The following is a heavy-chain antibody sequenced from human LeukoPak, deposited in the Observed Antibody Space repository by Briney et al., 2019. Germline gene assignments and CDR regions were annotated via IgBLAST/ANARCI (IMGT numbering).Heavy chain of an antibody. CDR1: GFTFSSYA. Sequence: GRSLRLSCAASGFTFSSYAMHWVRQAPGKGLEWVAVISYDGSNKYYADSVKGRFTISRDNSKNTLYLQMNSLRAEDTAVYYCARYSRDLMVLDPWGQGTLVTVSS. CDR3: ARYSRDLMVLDP. D-gene: IGHD3-10*01. V-gene: IGHV3-30-3*01. J-gene: IGHJ5*02. CDR2: ISYDGSNK.